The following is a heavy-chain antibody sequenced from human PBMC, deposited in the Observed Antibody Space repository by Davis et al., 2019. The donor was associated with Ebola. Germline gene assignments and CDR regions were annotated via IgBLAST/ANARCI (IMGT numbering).Heavy chain of an antibody. Sequence: GESLKISCAASGFTFSSYGMHWVRQAPGKGLEWVAVIWYDGSNKYYADSVKGRFTISRDNSKNTLYLQMNSLRAEDTAVYYCASINRDGYYFDYWGQGTLVTVSS. CDR3: ASINRDGYYFDY. CDR1: GFTFSSYG. V-gene: IGHV3-33*01. D-gene: IGHD5-24*01. J-gene: IGHJ4*02. CDR2: IWYDGSNK.